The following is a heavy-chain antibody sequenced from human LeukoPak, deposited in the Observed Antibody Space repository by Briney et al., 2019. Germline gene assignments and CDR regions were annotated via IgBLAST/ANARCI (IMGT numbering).Heavy chain of an antibody. CDR3: AKDMNPRWLVVFDY. V-gene: IGHV3-9*01. D-gene: IGHD6-19*01. J-gene: IGHJ4*02. CDR1: GFTFDDYA. CDR2: ISWNSGSI. Sequence: GRSLRLPCAASGFTFDDYAMHWVRQAPGKGLEWVSGISWNSGSIGYADSVKGRFTISRDNAKNSLYLQMNSLRAEDTALYYCAKDMNPRWLVVFDYWGQGTLVTVSS.